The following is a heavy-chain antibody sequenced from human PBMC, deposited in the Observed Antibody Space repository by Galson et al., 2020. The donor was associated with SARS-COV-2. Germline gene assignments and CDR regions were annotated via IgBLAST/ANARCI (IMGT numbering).Heavy chain of an antibody. CDR3: ARGPLSPFDY. V-gene: IGHV3-48*03. CDR2: ISYGSSI. Sequence: SLKISCAASGFTFSSYEMNWVRQAPGKGLEWVSYISYGSSIFYADSVKGRFTISRDNAKNSLYLQMNSLRDDDTAIYYCARGPLSPFDYWGQGILVTVSS. J-gene: IGHJ4*02. CDR1: GFTFSSYE.